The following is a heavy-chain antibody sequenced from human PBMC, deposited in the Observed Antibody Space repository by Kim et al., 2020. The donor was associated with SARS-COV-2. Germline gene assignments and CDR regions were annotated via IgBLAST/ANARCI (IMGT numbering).Heavy chain of an antibody. D-gene: IGHD5-12*01. V-gene: IGHV4-59*01. CDR2: IYYTGSA. Sequence: SETLSLTCTVSGVSISNDYWSWIRQPPGKGLEWIGYIYYTGSADYNPSLKSRVTISVDTSTNQFSLKLSSVTAADTAVYYCVRGSGYFPTDYWGQGTLVTVSS. CDR3: VRGSGYFPTDY. CDR1: GVSISNDY. J-gene: IGHJ4*02.